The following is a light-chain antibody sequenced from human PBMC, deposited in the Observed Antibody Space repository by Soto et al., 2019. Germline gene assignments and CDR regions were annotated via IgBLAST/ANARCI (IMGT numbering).Light chain of an antibody. V-gene: IGKV3-20*01. CDR2: AAS. CDR3: RQYCGIPFT. Sequence: EIGLTQSPGTLSLSPGERATLSCRASQSVSVNSLARYQRKGGQAPRLLIYAASTRASGVPDRFSGTGSGTDFALTISGLETYDSAVYYLRQYCGIPFTCGPGTKVDIK. J-gene: IGKJ3*01. CDR1: QSVSVNS.